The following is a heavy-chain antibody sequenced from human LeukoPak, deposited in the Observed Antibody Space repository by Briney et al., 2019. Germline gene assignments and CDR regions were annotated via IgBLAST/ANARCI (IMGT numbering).Heavy chain of an antibody. CDR1: GFTFSSYA. J-gene: IGHJ6*02. Sequence: GGSLRLSCAASGFTFSSYAMSWVRQAPGKGLEWVSAISGSGGSTYYADSVKGRFTISRDNSKNTLYLQMNSLRAEDTAVYYCAKDSNTLTGTKYYYYYGMDVWGQGTTVTVSS. V-gene: IGHV3-23*01. D-gene: IGHD1-7*01. CDR2: ISGSGGST. CDR3: AKDSNTLTGTKYYYYYGMDV.